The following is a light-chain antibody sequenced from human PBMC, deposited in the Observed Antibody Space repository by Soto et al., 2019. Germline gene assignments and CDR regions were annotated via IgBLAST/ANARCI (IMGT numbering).Light chain of an antibody. CDR1: SSDVGGYNY. CDR3: SSYAGSNECVYV. V-gene: IGLV2-8*01. CDR2: EVS. J-gene: IGLJ1*01. Sequence: QSVLTQPPSASGSPGQSVTISCTGTSSDVGGYNYVSWYQQHPGKAPKLMIYEVSNRPSGVPDRFSGYKSGNTASLAVSGLQAEDEADYYCSSYAGSNECVYVVGTGTELTVL.